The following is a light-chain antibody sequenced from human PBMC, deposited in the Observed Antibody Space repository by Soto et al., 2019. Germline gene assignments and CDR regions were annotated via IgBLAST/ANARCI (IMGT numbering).Light chain of an antibody. CDR3: SSYTSSSTLEV. CDR1: SSDVGGYNY. Sequence: GLAGDALSIIKNKTSSDVGGYNYVSWYQQHPGKAPKLMIYDVSNRPSGVSNRLSGSKSGNTASLTISGLQAEDEADYYCSSYTSSSTLEVFGTGTKVTVL. J-gene: IGLJ1*01. CDR2: DVS. V-gene: IGLV2-14*04.